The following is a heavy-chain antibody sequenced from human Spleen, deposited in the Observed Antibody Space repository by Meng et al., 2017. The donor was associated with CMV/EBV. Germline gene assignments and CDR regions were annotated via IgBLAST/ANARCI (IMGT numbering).Heavy chain of an antibody. V-gene: IGHV3-30-3*01. CDR2: ISYDGSNK. CDR1: GFTFSDYY. D-gene: IGHD3-16*01. CDR3: ARDGGPFDY. J-gene: IGHJ4*02. Sequence: QVQLVEFGGGLVKPGGSLRLSCAASGFTFSDYYMSWIRQAPGKGLEWVAVISYDGSNKYYADSVKGRFTISRDNSKNTLYLQMNSLRAEDTAVYYCARDGGPFDYWGQGTLVTVSS.